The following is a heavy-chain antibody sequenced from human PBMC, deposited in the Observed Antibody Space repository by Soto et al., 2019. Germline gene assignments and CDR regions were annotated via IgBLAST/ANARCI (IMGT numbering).Heavy chain of an antibody. CDR1: GGSISSSNW. CDR3: ARAPGGRWFGEFDLDY. J-gene: IGHJ4*02. D-gene: IGHD3-10*01. Sequence: QVQLQESGPGLVKPSGTLSLTCAVSGGSISSSNWWSWVRQPPGKGLEWIGEIYHSGSTNYNPSLERRVTISVDKSKSQCSLKLSSVTAADTAVYYCARAPGGRWFGEFDLDYWGQGTLVTVSS. CDR2: IYHSGST. V-gene: IGHV4-4*02.